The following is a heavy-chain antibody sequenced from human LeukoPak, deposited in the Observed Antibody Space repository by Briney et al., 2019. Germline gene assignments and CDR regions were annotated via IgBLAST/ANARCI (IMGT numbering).Heavy chain of an antibody. CDR3: AKENYYDSSGYIDY. V-gene: IGHV3-23*01. J-gene: IGHJ4*02. CDR1: GFTFSSYA. D-gene: IGHD3-22*01. CDR2: ISGGGIST. Sequence: GGSLRLSCAASGFTFSSYAMSWVRLAPGKGLEWVSAISGGGISTYYADSVKGRFTISRDNSKNTLYLQMNSLRTEDTAVYYCAKENYYDSSGYIDYWGQGTLVTVSS.